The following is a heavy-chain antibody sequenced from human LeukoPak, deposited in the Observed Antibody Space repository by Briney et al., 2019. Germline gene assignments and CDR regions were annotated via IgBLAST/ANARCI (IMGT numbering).Heavy chain of an antibody. V-gene: IGHV3-7*01. D-gene: IGHD3-10*01. CDR2: IKQDGGEK. J-gene: IGHJ6*03. CDR1: GFTFRSYW. Sequence: GGSLRLSCAASGFTFRSYWMSWVRQAPGKGLEWVANIKQDGGEKYYVDSVKGRFTISRDNSKNTLYLQMNSLRAEDTAVYYCAKLERRFGELSSYYYYMDVWGKGTTVTISS. CDR3: AKLERRFGELSSYYYYMDV.